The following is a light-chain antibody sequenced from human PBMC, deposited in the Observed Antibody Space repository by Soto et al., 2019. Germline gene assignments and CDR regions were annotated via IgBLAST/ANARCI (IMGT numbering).Light chain of an antibody. CDR1: QSVSSN. CDR2: GAS. V-gene: IGKV3-15*01. J-gene: IGKJ1*01. Sequence: EIVMTQSPATLTVSPGERATLSCRASQSVSSNLAWYQQKPGQAPRLLIYGASTRATGIPARFSGSGSGTEFTLTISSLQSEDFAVYYCQQYNNWPPVTFGQGTKVDIK. CDR3: QQYNNWPPVT.